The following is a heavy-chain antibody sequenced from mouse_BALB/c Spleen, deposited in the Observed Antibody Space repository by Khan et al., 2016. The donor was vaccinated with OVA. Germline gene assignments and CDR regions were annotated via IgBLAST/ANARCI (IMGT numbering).Heavy chain of an antibody. J-gene: IGHJ2*01. CDR3: ARMAGK. Sequence: EVQLQQSGAELVKPAATVTLSCTASGLNIKDTYMHWLKQRFEQGQEWCGGYVPSNGNTKYDPYFQGQATITADTSSNKAYLQLSTLTTEDTAVYYCARMAGKWGQGTTLTVSS. CDR1: GLNIKDTY. V-gene: IGHV14-3*02. CDR2: YVPSNGNT.